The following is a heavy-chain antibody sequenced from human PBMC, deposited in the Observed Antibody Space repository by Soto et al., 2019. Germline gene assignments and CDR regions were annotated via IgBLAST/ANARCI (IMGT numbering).Heavy chain of an antibody. Sequence: SETLSLTCAVSGVSISSSNWWSWVRQPPGKGLQWIGNIYYSGSTKYSPSLRSRVFISMDTSKNQFSLRLSSVTAADTAVYYCARDGFFGRSGYFDYWGKGILVTVSS. J-gene: IGHJ4*02. D-gene: IGHD3-3*01. V-gene: IGHV4-4*02. CDR3: ARDGFFGRSGYFDY. CDR2: IYYSGST. CDR1: GVSISSSNW.